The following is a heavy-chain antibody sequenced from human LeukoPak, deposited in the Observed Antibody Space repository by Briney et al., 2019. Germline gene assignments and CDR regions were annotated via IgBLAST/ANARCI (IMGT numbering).Heavy chain of an antibody. CDR1: GFTFSDYY. CDR2: ISRSGDTI. CDR3: GRHRSGSGTYFIDY. D-gene: IGHD3-10*01. V-gene: IGHV3-11*04. Sequence: GGSLRLSCAVSGFTFSDYYMSWIRQAPGKGLEWLSYISRSGDTIYDADFVKGRFTISRDNAKNSLYLQMNSLRVEDTAVYYCGRHRSGSGTYFIDYWGQGTLVSVSS. J-gene: IGHJ4*02.